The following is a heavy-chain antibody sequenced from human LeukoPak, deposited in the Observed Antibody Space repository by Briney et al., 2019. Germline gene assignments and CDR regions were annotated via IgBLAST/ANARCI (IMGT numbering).Heavy chain of an antibody. J-gene: IGHJ6*02. CDR1: GHSFTTYW. Sequence: GESLKISCKASGHSFTTYWVAWVRQMPGKGLEWMGMISPGDFDTRYTPSFKGQVTISVDKSICTAYLQWSSLKASDTAIYYCARHQGGMDVWGQGTTVTVSS. CDR2: ISPGDFDT. CDR3: ARHQGGMDV. V-gene: IGHV5-51*01.